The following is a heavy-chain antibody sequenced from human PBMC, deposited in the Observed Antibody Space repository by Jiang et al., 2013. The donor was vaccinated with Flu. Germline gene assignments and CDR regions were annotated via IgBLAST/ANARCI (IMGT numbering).Heavy chain of an antibody. D-gene: IGHD3-10*01. J-gene: IGHJ5*02. CDR1: GGSISSGNYY. V-gene: IGHV4-30-4*01. CDR3: ARVVRGVIGWFDP. Sequence: GLVKPSQTLSLTCTVSGGSISSGNYYWSWIRQPPGKGLVWIGYIYYGGSAYYNPSLKSRVTMSVDTSKNHFSLKLTSVTAADTAVYYCARVVRGVIGWFDPWGQGTLVTVSS. CDR2: IYYGGSA.